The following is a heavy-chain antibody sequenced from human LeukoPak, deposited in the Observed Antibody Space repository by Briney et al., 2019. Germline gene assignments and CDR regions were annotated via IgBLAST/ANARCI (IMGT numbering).Heavy chain of an antibody. CDR1: GFTFSNYG. D-gene: IGHD5-12*01. J-gene: IGHJ4*02. CDR3: AKDGPPDRGYEMFDY. CDR2: ISFDGSDK. V-gene: IGHV3-30*18. Sequence: GGSLRRSCAASGFTFSNYGMHWVRQAPGKGLEWVAVISFDGSDKYYADSVKGRFTISRDNSKNTLYLQMNSLKTEDTAVYYCAKDGPPDRGYEMFDYWGQGTLVTVSS.